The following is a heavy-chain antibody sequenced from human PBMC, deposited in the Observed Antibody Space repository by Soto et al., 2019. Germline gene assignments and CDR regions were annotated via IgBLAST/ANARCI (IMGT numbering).Heavy chain of an antibody. CDR3: AREHYYDSSGYPIPDNWFDP. D-gene: IGHD3-22*01. CDR1: GGTFCSYA. CDR2: IIPIFGTA. J-gene: IGHJ5*02. Sequence: QVQLVQSGAEVKKPGSSVKVSCKASGGTFCSYAISWVRQAPGQGLEWMGGIIPIFGTANYAQKFQGRVTITADESTSTAYMELSSLRSEDTAVYYCAREHYYDSSGYPIPDNWFDPWGQGTLVTVSS. V-gene: IGHV1-69*01.